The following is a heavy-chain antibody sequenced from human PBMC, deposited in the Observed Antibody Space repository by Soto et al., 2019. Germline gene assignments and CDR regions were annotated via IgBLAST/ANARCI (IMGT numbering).Heavy chain of an antibody. Sequence: QVQLVQSGAEVKKPGASGKVSCKASGYTFPSYGVSWVRKAPGQGLEWMGWISGYNGNTNYAQKLQGRVTMTTDTSTSTAYMELRSLRSDDTAVYYCARAGKYYYGSGSPYYYGMDVWGQGITVTVSS. CDR2: ISGYNGNT. CDR1: GYTFPSYG. CDR3: ARAGKYYYGSGSPYYYGMDV. V-gene: IGHV1-18*04. J-gene: IGHJ6*02. D-gene: IGHD3-10*01.